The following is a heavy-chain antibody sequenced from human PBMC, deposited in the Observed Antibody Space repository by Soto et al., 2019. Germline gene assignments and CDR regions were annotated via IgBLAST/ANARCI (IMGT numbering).Heavy chain of an antibody. CDR2: IYHSGST. CDR1: GGSISSGGYS. V-gene: IGHV4-30-2*01. Sequence: PSETLSLTCAVSGGSISSGGYSWSWIRQPPGKGLEWIGYIYHSGSTYYTPSLKSRVTISVDRSKNQFSLKLSSVTAADTAVYYCARGGDGYNSNYFDYWGQGTMVTVSS. CDR3: ARGGDGYNSNYFDY. J-gene: IGHJ4*02. D-gene: IGHD5-12*01.